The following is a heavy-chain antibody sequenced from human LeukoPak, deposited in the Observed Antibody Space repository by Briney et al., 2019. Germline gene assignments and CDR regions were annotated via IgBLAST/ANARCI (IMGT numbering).Heavy chain of an antibody. J-gene: IGHJ3*02. D-gene: IGHD3-16*01. Sequence: SETLSLTCAVYGGSFSGYYWSWIRQPPGKGLEWIGEINHSGSTNYNPSHKSRVTISVDTSKNQFSLKLSPVTAADTAVYYCAEGDPDAFDIWGQGTMVTVSS. CDR2: INHSGST. CDR3: AEGDPDAFDI. V-gene: IGHV4-34*01. CDR1: GGSFSGYY.